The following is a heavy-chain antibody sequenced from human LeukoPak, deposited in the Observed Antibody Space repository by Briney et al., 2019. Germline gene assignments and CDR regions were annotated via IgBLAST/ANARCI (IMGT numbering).Heavy chain of an antibody. J-gene: IGHJ5*02. CDR2: IYTSGST. CDR3: ARAYCGGDCYRNWFDP. V-gene: IGHV4-4*07. Sequence: SETLSLTCTVSGGSISSYYWSWIRQPAGKGLEWIGRIYTSGSTNYNPSLKSRVTMSVDTSKNQFSLKLSSVTAADTAVYYCARAYCGGDCYRNWFDPWGQGTLVTVSS. D-gene: IGHD2-21*02. CDR1: GGSISSYY.